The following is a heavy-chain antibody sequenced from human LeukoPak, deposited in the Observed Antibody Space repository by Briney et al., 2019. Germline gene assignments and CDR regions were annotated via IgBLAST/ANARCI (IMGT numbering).Heavy chain of an antibody. D-gene: IGHD3-10*02. V-gene: IGHV3-23*01. CDR1: GFPFSDFS. J-gene: IGHJ4*02. Sequence: GGSLRLSCATSGFPFSDFSMTWVRQAPGKGLEWISTTNSGGTTTYYAESVKGRFTISRDNFKTALYLQMSSLRVEDTAIYYCAKQSYARSLGEGGPGTLVTVSS. CDR2: TNSGGTTT. CDR3: AKQSYARSLGE.